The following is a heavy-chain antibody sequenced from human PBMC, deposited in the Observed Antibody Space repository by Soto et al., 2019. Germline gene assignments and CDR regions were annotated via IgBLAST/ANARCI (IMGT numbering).Heavy chain of an antibody. Sequence: PGGSLRLSCAASGFTVSSNYMSWVRQAPGKGLEWVSAISGSGGSTYYADSVKGRFTISRDNSKNTLYLQMNSLRAEDTAVYYCAKVIDRVTSKGLWFGELLKGALDYWGQGTLVTVS. V-gene: IGHV3-23*01. CDR1: GFTVSSNY. J-gene: IGHJ4*02. CDR3: AKVIDRVTSKGLWFGELLKGALDY. D-gene: IGHD3-10*01. CDR2: ISGSGGST.